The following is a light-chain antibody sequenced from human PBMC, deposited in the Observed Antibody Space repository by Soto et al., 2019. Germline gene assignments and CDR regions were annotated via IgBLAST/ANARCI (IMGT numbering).Light chain of an antibody. J-gene: IGKJ2*01. Sequence: EIVLTQSPGTLSLSPGDRAILSCRASQSISSNYLAWYQQRPGQAPRLLIYGASNTATGIPDRFSGSGSGTDFTLTISRLESEDFAVYYCQQYDTSPYTFGRGTKLEIK. CDR1: QSISSNY. CDR3: QQYDTSPYT. V-gene: IGKV3-20*01. CDR2: GAS.